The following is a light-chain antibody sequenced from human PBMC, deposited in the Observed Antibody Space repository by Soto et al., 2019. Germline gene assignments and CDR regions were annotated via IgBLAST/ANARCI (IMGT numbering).Light chain of an antibody. CDR2: AVS. V-gene: IGKV1-6*01. CDR3: QHSSSDLIT. CDR1: QDIRND. J-gene: IGKJ5*01. Sequence: AIQMTHSPSSLSASVGDRVTITCRASQDIRNDLGWYQQRPGKAPKLLIHAVSTLQSGVPSRFSGSGSGTDFTLTIDRLQSEDFATYYCQHSSSDLITFGQGTRLEIK.